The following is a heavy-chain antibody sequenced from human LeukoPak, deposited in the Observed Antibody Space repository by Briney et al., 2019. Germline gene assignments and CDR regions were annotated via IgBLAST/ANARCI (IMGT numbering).Heavy chain of an antibody. CDR1: GFTFSNYW. Sequence: GGSLRLSCAASGFTFSNYWMHWVRQAPGKGLVWVSRINSDGSSTTYADSVKGRFTISRDNAKNSLYLQMTSLRAEDTAVYYCARCGTPNNYHYYGLDVWGQGTTVTVSS. J-gene: IGHJ6*02. D-gene: IGHD5-24*01. CDR2: INSDGSST. V-gene: IGHV3-74*01. CDR3: ARCGTPNNYHYYGLDV.